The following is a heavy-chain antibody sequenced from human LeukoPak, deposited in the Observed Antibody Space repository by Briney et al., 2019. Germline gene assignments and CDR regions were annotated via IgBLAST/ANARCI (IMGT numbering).Heavy chain of an antibody. CDR1: GFTFSSYA. CDR3: ARDALRYCSGGSCYFFQH. Sequence: GGSLRLSCAASGFTFSSYAMHWVRQAPGKGLEWVAVILYDGSNKYYADSVKGRFTISRDNSKNTLYLQMNSLRAEDTAVYYCARDALRYCSGGSCYFFQHWGQGTLVTVSS. J-gene: IGHJ1*01. CDR2: ILYDGSNK. V-gene: IGHV3-30*04. D-gene: IGHD2-15*01.